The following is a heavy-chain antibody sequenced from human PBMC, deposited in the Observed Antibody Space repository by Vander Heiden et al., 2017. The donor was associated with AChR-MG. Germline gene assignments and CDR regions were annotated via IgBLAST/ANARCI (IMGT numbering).Heavy chain of an antibody. V-gene: IGHV3-74*01. J-gene: IGHJ4*02. CDR1: GFTFSTDW. CDR3: VRGLGDF. CDR2: INSDGTLI. Sequence: EVPLVESGGGLVQPGGSLRLSCAATGFTFSTDWMHRVRQVPGKGLVWVSRINSDGTLITYADSVKGRFTISRDNAKNTLYLQMNCLRAEDTAVYYCVRGLGDFWGQGTLVTVSS.